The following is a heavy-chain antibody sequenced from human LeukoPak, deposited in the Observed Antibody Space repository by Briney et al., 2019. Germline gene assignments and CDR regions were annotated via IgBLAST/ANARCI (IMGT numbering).Heavy chain of an antibody. V-gene: IGHV3-23*01. CDR1: GFTFSSYA. J-gene: IGHJ5*02. CDR3: AKRRRSGYYQTGDWFDP. D-gene: IGHD3-3*01. Sequence: GGSLRLSCAASGFTFSSYAMSWVRQAPGKGLERVSAISGSGGSTYHADSVKGRFTISRDNSKNTLYLQMNSLRAEDTAVYYCAKRRRSGYYQTGDWFDPWGQGTLVTVSS. CDR2: ISGSGGST.